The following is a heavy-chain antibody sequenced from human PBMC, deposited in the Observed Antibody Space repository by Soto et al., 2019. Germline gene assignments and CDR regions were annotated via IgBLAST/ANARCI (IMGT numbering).Heavy chain of an antibody. CDR3: ARGELGVWSGYQMNDY. V-gene: IGHV3-21*01. Sequence: ESGGGLVKPGGSLRLSCAASGFTFSSYSMNWVRQAPGKGLEWVSSISSSSSYIYYADSVKGRFTISRDNAKNSLYLQMNSLRAEDTAVYYCARGELGVWSGYQMNDYWGQGTLVTVSS. D-gene: IGHD3-3*01. CDR2: ISSSSSYI. J-gene: IGHJ4*02. CDR1: GFTFSSYS.